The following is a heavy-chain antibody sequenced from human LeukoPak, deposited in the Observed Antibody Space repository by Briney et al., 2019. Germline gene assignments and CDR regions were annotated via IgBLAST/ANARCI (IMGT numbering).Heavy chain of an antibody. Sequence: PSETLSLTCTVSGGSVSSGSYYWSRIRQPPGKGLEWIGYMYYSGSTNYNPSLKSRVTISVDTSKNQFSLKLNSVTAADTAVYYCARGGDGGSPTLWGQGSLVTVSS. CDR3: ARGGDGGSPTL. CDR1: GGSVSSGSYY. CDR2: MYYSGST. D-gene: IGHD1-26*01. J-gene: IGHJ4*02. V-gene: IGHV4-61*01.